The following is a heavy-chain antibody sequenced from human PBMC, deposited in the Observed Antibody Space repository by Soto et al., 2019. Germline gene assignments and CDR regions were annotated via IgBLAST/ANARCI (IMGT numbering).Heavy chain of an antibody. CDR1: GFTFSSYN. V-gene: IGHV3-21*01. Sequence: EVQLVESGGGLVKPGGSLRLSCAASGFTFSSYNMNWVRQAPGKVLEWVSSISSSSSYIYYADSVKGRFTISRDNPKNSLKLRMNSQRAEDTAVYYCASTRREGYNNSSYYYGMDVWGQGTTVTVSS. J-gene: IGHJ6*02. CDR3: ASTRREGYNNSSYYYGMDV. D-gene: IGHD5-12*01. CDR2: ISSSSSYI.